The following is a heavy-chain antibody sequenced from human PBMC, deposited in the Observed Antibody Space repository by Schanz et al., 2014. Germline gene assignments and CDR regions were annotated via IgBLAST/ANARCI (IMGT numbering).Heavy chain of an antibody. Sequence: EVQLVESGGGLVKPGGSLRLSCAASGFTFSSYGMNWVRQAPGKGLEWVANIKQDGSEKYYVDSVKGRFTISRDNAKNSLYLQMNSLTAEDTAVYYCARGVRIDYWGQGTLVTVSS. J-gene: IGHJ4*02. CDR3: ARGVRIDY. CDR1: GFTFSSYG. D-gene: IGHD3-3*01. CDR2: IKQDGSEK. V-gene: IGHV3-7*01.